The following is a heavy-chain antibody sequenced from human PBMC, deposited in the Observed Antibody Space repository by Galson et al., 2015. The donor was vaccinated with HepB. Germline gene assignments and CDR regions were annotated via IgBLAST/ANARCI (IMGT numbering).Heavy chain of an antibody. CDR2: ISSSGSTI. D-gene: IGHD3-3*01. Sequence: SLRLSCAASGFTFSDYYMSWIRQAPGKGLEWVSYISSSGSTIYYADSVKGRFTISRDNAKNSLYLQMNSLRAEDTAVYYCAKNVSRFLAFRYMDVWGKGTTVTVSS. CDR1: GFTFSDYY. CDR3: AKNVSRFLAFRYMDV. J-gene: IGHJ6*03. V-gene: IGHV3-11*01.